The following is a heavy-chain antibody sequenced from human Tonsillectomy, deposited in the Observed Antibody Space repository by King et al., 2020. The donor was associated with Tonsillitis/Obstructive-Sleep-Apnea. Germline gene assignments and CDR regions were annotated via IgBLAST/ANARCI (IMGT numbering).Heavy chain of an antibody. CDR3: AHRLGYYDFWSGYYYFDAFDI. V-gene: IGHV2-5*02. J-gene: IGHJ3*02. CDR2: IYWDDDE. CDR1: GFSLSTSGVG. Sequence: TLKESGPTLVKPTQTLTLTCTFSGFSLSTSGVGVGWIRQPPGKALERLALIYWDDDERYSPSLKSRLTITQHTSKNQVVLTMTNMDPVDTATYYCAHRLGYYDFWSGYYYFDAFDIWGQGTMVTVSS. D-gene: IGHD3-3*01.